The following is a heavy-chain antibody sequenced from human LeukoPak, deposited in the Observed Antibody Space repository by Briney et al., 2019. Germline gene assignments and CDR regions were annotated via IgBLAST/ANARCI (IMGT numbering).Heavy chain of an antibody. J-gene: IGHJ4*02. CDR2: ISAYNGAT. CDR1: GYTFTSYY. V-gene: IGHV1-18*01. Sequence: GASVKVSCKTSGYTFTSYYINWVRQAPGQGLEWMGWISAYNGATHYTQELQGRVTMTRNTSISTAYMELSSLRSEDTAVYYCARAGIAAYYWGQGTLVTVSS. D-gene: IGHD6-13*01. CDR3: ARAGIAAYY.